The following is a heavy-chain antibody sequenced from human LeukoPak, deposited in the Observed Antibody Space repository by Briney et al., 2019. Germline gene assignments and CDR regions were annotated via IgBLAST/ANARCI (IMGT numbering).Heavy chain of an antibody. CDR2: ISWNSGSI. Sequence: PGGSLRLSCAASGFTFDDYAMHWVRQAPGKGLEWVSVISWNSGSIGYADSVKGRFTISRDNAKNSLYLQMNSLRAEDTALYYCAKDKRAAAGTGYGGMDVWGQGTTVTVSS. D-gene: IGHD6-13*01. J-gene: IGHJ6*02. CDR1: GFTFDDYA. CDR3: AKDKRAAAGTGYGGMDV. V-gene: IGHV3-9*01.